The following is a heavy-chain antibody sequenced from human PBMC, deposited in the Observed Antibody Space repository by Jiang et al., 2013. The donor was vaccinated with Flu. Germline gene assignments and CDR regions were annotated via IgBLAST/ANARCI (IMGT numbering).Heavy chain of an antibody. D-gene: IGHD3-22*01. V-gene: IGHV5-51*01. CDR1: GYSFTSYW. J-gene: IGHJ2*01. CDR3: ARRTSYDSSGYYRYWYFDL. Sequence: PGESLKISCKGSGYSFTSYWIGWVRQMPGKGLEWMGIIYPGDSDTRYSPSFQGQVTISADKSISTAYLQWSSLKASDTAMYYCARRTSYDSSGYYRYWYFDLWGRGTLVTVSS. CDR2: IYPGDSDT.